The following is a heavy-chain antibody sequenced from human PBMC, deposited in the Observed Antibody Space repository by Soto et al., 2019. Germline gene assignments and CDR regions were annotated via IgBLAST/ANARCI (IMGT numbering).Heavy chain of an antibody. V-gene: IGHV5-51*01. Sequence: GESLKISCKCSGYSFTNYWIGWVRQMPGKGLEWMGIIYPGDSDTRYSPSFQGQVTFSADKSISTAYLQWSSLKASDTAMYYCARRLYCGGDCYSGFDYWGQGTLVTVSS. CDR3: ARRLYCGGDCYSGFDY. D-gene: IGHD2-21*02. J-gene: IGHJ4*02. CDR2: IYPGDSDT. CDR1: GYSFTNYW.